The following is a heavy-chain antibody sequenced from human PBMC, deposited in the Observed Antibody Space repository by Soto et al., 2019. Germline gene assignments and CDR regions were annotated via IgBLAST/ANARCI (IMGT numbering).Heavy chain of an antibody. J-gene: IGHJ6*02. V-gene: IGHV1-58*01. CDR3: AAGGNYDFWSGYYRYYYGMDV. D-gene: IGHD3-3*01. Sequence: SVKVSCKASGFTFTSSALQWVRQARGQRLEWIGWIVVGSGNTNYAQKFQERVTITRDMSTSTAYMELSSLRSEDTAVYYSAAGGNYDFWSGYYRYYYGMDVWGQGTTVTVSS. CDR2: IVVGSGNT. CDR1: GFTFTSSA.